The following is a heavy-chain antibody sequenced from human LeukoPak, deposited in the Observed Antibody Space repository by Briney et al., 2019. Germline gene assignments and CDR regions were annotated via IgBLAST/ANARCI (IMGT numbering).Heavy chain of an antibody. D-gene: IGHD2-15*01. Sequence: SETLSLTCTVSGGSISSSNYYWGWIRQPPGKGLEWIGSIYYSGSTYYNLSLKSRVTISVDTSKNQFSLKLSSVTAADTAVYYCARGNIGLLDYYYYGMDVWGQGTTVTVSS. J-gene: IGHJ6*02. CDR1: GGSISSSNYY. V-gene: IGHV4-39*02. CDR2: IYYSGST. CDR3: ARGNIGLLDYYYYGMDV.